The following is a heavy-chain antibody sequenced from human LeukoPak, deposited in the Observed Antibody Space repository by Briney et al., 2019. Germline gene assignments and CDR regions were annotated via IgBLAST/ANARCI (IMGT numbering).Heavy chain of an antibody. CDR1: GFTFSSYA. V-gene: IGHV3-23*01. CDR2: ISGSGGST. J-gene: IGHJ4*02. D-gene: IGHD3-10*01. CDR3: AKDRILWFGETDY. Sequence: GGSLRLSCAASGFTFSSYAMSWVRQAPGKGREWVSAISGSGGSTYYADSVKGRFTISRDNSKNTLYLQMNSLRAEDTAVYYCAKDRILWFGETDYWGQGTLVTVSS.